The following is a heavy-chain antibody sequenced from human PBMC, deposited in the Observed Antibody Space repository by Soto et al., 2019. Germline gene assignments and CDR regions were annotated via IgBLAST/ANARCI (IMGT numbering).Heavy chain of an antibody. Sequence: QVQLVQCGAEVKTPGSTVTVSCKASGDTFTPYAVSWVRQAPGQGLEWMGGIIPIAGTPTYAQKFQGRVTITDDRSTSTTSMELSTLTSEDTAVYYCARGYCVSTSCHSLDSWGQGTPVTVSS. V-gene: IGHV1-69*14. CDR1: GDTFTPYA. CDR3: ARGYCVSTSCHSLDS. D-gene: IGHD2-15*01. J-gene: IGHJ4*02. CDR2: IIPIAGTP.